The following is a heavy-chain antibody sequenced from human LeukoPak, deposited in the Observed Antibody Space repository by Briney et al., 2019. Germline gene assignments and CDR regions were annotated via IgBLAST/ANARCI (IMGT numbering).Heavy chain of an antibody. Sequence: GGSLRLSCTASGFPFSGFGMHWVRQAPGKGLEWVAVIWYDATNKYYADSVRGRFTISRDNSENTLYLQMNSLSPEDTAIYYCARDRLGDYDSSTDYWGQGVLVSVSS. CDR1: GFPFSGFG. CDR2: IWYDATNK. D-gene: IGHD3-22*01. V-gene: IGHV3-33*01. J-gene: IGHJ4*02. CDR3: ARDRLGDYDSSTDY.